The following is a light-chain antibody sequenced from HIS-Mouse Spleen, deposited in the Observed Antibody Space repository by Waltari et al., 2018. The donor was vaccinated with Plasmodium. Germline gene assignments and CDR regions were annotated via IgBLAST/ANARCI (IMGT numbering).Light chain of an antibody. CDR3: YSTDSSGNHRV. CDR1: ALPKKY. CDR2: EDS. V-gene: IGLV3-10*01. J-gene: IGLJ3*02. Sequence: SYELTQPPSVSVSPGQTARITCPGDALPKKYDYWDQQKSGQAPVLVIYEDSKRPSGIPERFSGSSSGTMATLTISGAQVEDEADYYCYSTDSSGNHRVFGGGTKLTVL.